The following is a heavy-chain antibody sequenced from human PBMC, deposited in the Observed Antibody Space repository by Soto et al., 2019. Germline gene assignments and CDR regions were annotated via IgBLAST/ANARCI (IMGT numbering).Heavy chain of an antibody. CDR3: ARVFSTRRAYYYYGMDV. Sequence: SRRLSCASSGFTFSIYVMHWVRHAPCELLEWVAVIWYDGSNKYYADSVKGRFTISRDNSKNTLYLQMNSLRAEDTAVYYCARVFSTRRAYYYYGMDVWGQGTTVTVSS. J-gene: IGHJ6*02. V-gene: IGHV3-33*01. D-gene: IGHD3-3*01. CDR2: IWYDGSNK. CDR1: GFTFSIYV.